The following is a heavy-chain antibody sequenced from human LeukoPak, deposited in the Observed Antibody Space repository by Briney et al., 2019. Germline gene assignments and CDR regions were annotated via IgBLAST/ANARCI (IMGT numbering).Heavy chain of an antibody. D-gene: IGHD3-10*01. V-gene: IGHV3-21*01. J-gene: IGHJ4*02. CDR3: ASPDGSGSYDY. CDR1: GFTFSSYA. CDR2: ISSSSSYI. Sequence: GGSLRLSCAASGFTFSSYAMNWVRQAPGKGLEWVSSISSSSSYIYYADSVKGRFTISRDNAKNSLYLQMNSLRAEDTAVYYCASPDGSGSYDYWGQGTLVTVSS.